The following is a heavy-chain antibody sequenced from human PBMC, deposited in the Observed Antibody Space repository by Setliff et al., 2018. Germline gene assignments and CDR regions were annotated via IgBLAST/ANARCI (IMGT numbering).Heavy chain of an antibody. D-gene: IGHD3-9*01. CDR1: GGSFDSGTHY. Sequence: SETLSLTCTVPGGSFDSGTHYWSWIRQPAGKVPEWIGLIQGTGNTNYNPSLQSRATISIDTSKNQISLRITSVTAADTALYSCAGTPARGTTWLSPFDYWGQGIQVTVSS. CDR2: IQGTGNT. V-gene: IGHV4-61*02. J-gene: IGHJ4*02. CDR3: AGTPARGTTWLSPFDY.